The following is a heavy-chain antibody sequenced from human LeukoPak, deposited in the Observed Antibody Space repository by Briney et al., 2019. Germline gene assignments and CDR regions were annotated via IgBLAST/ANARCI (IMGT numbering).Heavy chain of an antibody. D-gene: IGHD3-22*01. J-gene: IGHJ4*02. CDR3: AKVKYYYDSSGFDY. CDR1: GFTFSSYG. V-gene: IGHV3-30*02. CDR2: IRYDGSNK. Sequence: GGSLRLSCAASGFTFSSYGMHWVRQAPGKGLEGVAFIRYDGSNKYYADSVKGRFTISRDNSKNTLYLQMNSLRAEDTAVYYCAKVKYYYDSSGFDYWGQGTLVTVSS.